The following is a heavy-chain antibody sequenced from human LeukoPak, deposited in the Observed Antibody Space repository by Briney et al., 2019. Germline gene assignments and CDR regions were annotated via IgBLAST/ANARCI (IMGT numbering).Heavy chain of an antibody. J-gene: IGHJ4*02. CDR3: AREQWLTDY. Sequence: PGGSLRLSCAASGFTFSTYSMNWVRQAPGKGLEWVSSITGSSRFIHYADSGKGRFTISRDNAQNSLYLQMNSLRAEDTAVYYCAREQWLTDYWGRGTLVTVSS. CDR1: GFTFSTYS. CDR2: ITGSSRFI. V-gene: IGHV3-21*01. D-gene: IGHD6-19*01.